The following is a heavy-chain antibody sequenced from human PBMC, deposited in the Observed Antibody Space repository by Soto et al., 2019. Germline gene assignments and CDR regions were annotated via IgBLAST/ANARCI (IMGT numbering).Heavy chain of an antibody. Sequence: QVQLQQWGAGLLKPSETLSLTCAVYGGSFSGYYWSWIRQPPGKGLEWIGEINHSGSTNYNPSLKSRVTISVDTSKNQFSLKLSSVTAADTAVYYCARGTGIAAAGYFDYWGQGTLVTVSS. CDR1: GGSFSGYY. V-gene: IGHV4-34*01. J-gene: IGHJ4*02. D-gene: IGHD6-13*01. CDR2: INHSGST. CDR3: ARGTGIAAAGYFDY.